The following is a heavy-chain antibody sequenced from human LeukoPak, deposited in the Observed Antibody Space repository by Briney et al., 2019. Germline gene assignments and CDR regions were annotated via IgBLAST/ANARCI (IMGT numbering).Heavy chain of an antibody. J-gene: IGHJ4*02. CDR2: VSSGGST. CDR1: GFTVSTNY. V-gene: IGHV3-53*05. D-gene: IGHD6-13*01. CDR3: AKDAAAGTRPYYSDY. Sequence: GGSLRLSCAASGFTVSTNYMNWVRQAPGKGLEWVSFVSSGGSTYYADSVRGRFTISRDNSKNTLYLQMNSLRAEDTAVYYCAKDAAAGTRPYYSDYWGQGTLVTVSS.